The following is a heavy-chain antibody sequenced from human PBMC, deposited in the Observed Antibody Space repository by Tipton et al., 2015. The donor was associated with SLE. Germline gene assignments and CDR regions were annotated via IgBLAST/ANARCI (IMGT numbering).Heavy chain of an antibody. J-gene: IGHJ4*02. CDR3: AKERGGGNFDY. CDR1: GFIFSDYP. CDR2: IFSGGNT. D-gene: IGHD2-15*01. V-gene: IGHV3-23*03. Sequence: SLRLSCAASGFIFSDYPMSWVRQAPGKGLQWVSVIFSGGNTYYADSVQGRFTISRDVSESTLYLQMNSLRVEDTAIYYCAKERGGGNFDYWGQRTTVTVSS.